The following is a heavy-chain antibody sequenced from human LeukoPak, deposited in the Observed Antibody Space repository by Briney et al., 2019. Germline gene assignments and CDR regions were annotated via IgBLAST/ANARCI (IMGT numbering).Heavy chain of an antibody. CDR2: VTGSGGST. V-gene: IGHV3-23*01. CDR1: GFTFNSYA. Sequence: PGGSLRLSCAASGFTFNSYAMSWVRQASGKGLEWVSTVTGSGGSTYYADSVKGRFTISRDNSKNTVSLQMNTLRAEDTAVYYCAKGGWLRQGANDYWGQGTLVTVSS. CDR3: AKGGWLRQGANDY. J-gene: IGHJ4*02. D-gene: IGHD5-12*01.